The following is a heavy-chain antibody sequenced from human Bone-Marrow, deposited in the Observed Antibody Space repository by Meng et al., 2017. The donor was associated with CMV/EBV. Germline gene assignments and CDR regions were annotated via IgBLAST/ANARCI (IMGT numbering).Heavy chain of an antibody. CDR3: TRSTYSSGLFDY. J-gene: IGHJ4*02. CDR2: IIPILGIT. V-gene: IGHV1-69*10. CDR1: GYTFTSYA. Sequence: SVKVSCKASGYTFTSYAINWVRQAPGQGLEWMGGIIPILGITKYAQKFQGRVTITADKSTSTAYLELSSLRSEDTAVYYCTRSTYSSGLFDYWGQGTLVNVSS. D-gene: IGHD6-19*01.